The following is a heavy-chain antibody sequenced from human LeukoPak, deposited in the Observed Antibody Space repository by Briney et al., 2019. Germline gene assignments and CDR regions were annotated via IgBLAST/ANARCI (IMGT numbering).Heavy chain of an antibody. V-gene: IGHV1-2*02. Sequence: ASVKVSCKASGYTFTSYYMHWVRQAPGQGLEWMGWINPNSGGTNYAQKFQGRVTMTRDTSISTAYMELSRLRSDDTAVYYCARDPPKFYSGSYSGWFDPWGQGTLVTVSS. CDR2: INPNSGGT. CDR1: GYTFTSYY. CDR3: ARDPPKFYSGSYSGWFDP. J-gene: IGHJ5*02. D-gene: IGHD1-26*01.